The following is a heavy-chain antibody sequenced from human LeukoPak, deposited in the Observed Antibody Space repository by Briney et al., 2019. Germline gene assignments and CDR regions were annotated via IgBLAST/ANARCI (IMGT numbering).Heavy chain of an antibody. V-gene: IGHV3-23*01. D-gene: IGHD3-10*01. CDR2: ISGSGGST. J-gene: IGHJ6*02. CDR1: GFKFSDHY. CDR3: AKGNSGYYGSGVPDGPYYGMDV. Sequence: GGPLRLSCAASGFKFSDHYIDWVRQAPGKGLEWVSAISGSGGSTYYADSVKGRFTISRDNSKNTLYLQMNSLRAEDTAVYYCAKGNSGYYGSGVPDGPYYGMDVWGQGTTVTVSS.